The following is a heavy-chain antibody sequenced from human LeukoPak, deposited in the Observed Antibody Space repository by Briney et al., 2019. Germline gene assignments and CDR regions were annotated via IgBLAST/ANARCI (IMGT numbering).Heavy chain of an antibody. J-gene: IGHJ6*03. CDR1: GDSISNYY. V-gene: IGHV4-4*07. CDR3: ARETRGHWNGYYYYYMDV. D-gene: IGHD1-1*01. Sequence: SETLSLTCTVSGDSISNYYWSWIRQPAGKGLEWIGRIYSSGSTNSNPSLKSRLTLSVDMSKNQFSLRLNSVTAADTAVYYCARETRGHWNGYYYYYMDVWGKGTTVTDSS. CDR2: IYSSGST.